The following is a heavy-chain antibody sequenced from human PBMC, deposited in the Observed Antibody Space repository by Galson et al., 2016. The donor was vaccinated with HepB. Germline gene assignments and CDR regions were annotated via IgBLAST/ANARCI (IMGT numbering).Heavy chain of an antibody. V-gene: IGHV4-31*03. Sequence: TLSLTCTVSGDSISSGGYYWSWIRQHPGKGLEWIGYIYYSGSTYYNPSLKSRVTISVDTSKNQFSLKLSSVTAADTAVYYCARGSAAREDYRGQGTLVTVSS. CDR2: IYYSGST. CDR3: ARGSAAREDY. J-gene: IGHJ4*02. CDR1: GDSISSGGYY. D-gene: IGHD6-6*01.